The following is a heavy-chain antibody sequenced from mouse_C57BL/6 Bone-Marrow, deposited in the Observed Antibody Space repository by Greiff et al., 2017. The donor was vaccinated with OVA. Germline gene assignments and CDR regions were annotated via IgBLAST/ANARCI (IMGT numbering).Heavy chain of an antibody. CDR2: INPNNGGT. CDR1: GYTFTDYN. Sequence: EVQLQESGPELVKPGASVKMSCKASGYTFTDYNMHWVKQSHGKSLEWIGYINPNNGGTSYNQKFKGKATLTVNKSSSTAYMGLRSLTSGDSAVYYCARGSSYWYFDVWGTGTTVTVSS. V-gene: IGHV1-22*01. J-gene: IGHJ1*03. CDR3: ARGSSYWYFDV. D-gene: IGHD1-1*01.